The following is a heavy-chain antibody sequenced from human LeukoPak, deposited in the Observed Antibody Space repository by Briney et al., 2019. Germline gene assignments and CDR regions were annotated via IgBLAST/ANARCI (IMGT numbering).Heavy chain of an antibody. J-gene: IGHJ4*02. D-gene: IGHD6-6*01. CDR2: INPNSGGT. CDR1: GYTFTVFY. Sequence: GASVKVSCKASGYTFTVFYMHWLRQAPGQGLEWMGWINPNSGGTNYAQKFQGRVTMTRDTSISTAYMELSRLRSDDTAVYYCARGGAARLDLIFDYWGQGTLVTVSS. V-gene: IGHV1-2*02. CDR3: ARGGAARLDLIFDY.